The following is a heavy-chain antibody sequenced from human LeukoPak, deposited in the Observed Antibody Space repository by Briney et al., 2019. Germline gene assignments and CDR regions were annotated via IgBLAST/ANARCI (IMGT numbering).Heavy chain of an antibody. V-gene: IGHV3-30-3*02. J-gene: IGHJ4*02. CDR3: ANEGEIGYGFFY. CDR1: GFTFSSYA. D-gene: IGHD5-18*01. CDR2: ISYDGSNK. Sequence: GGSLRLSCAASGFTFSSYAMHWVRQAPGKGLEWVAVISYDGSNKYYADSVKGRFTISRDNSKNTLYLQMNSLRAEDTAVYYCANEGEIGYGFFYWGQGTLVTVSS.